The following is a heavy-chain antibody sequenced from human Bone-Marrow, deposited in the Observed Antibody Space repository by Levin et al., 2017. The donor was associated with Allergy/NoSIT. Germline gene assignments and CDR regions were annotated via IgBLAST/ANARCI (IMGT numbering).Heavy chain of an antibody. CDR1: GYTFSSYD. V-gene: IGHV1-8*01. Sequence: GESLKISCRASGYTFSSYDMNWVRQATGQGLEWMGWMNPNSGNTGYAQKFQGRVTMTWNTSISTAYMEVSSLTSEDTAVYYCARGNSDLDSWGQGTLVTVSS. D-gene: IGHD2-21*02. CDR3: ARGNSDLDS. CDR2: MNPNSGNT. J-gene: IGHJ4*02.